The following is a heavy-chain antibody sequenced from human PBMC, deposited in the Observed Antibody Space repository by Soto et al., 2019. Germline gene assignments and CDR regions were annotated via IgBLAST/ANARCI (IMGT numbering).Heavy chain of an antibody. CDR3: ARTYGGDYFDS. D-gene: IGHD2-21*01. CDR2: IYSRGRT. J-gene: IGHJ4*02. V-gene: IGHV4-30-4*01. Sequence: QVQLQESGPGLVKPSQTLSLTCTVSGGSISSGDYYWAWIRQPPGTGREWIGHIYSRGRTYYNPSHKRRFTIAVDTSEIQFTLNLHSVTASVTALYFCARTYGGDYFDSWGQGTLVTVSS. CDR1: GGSISSGDYY.